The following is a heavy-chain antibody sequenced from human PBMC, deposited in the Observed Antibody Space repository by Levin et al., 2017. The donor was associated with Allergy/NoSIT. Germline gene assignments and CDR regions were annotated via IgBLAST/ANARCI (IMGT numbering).Heavy chain of an antibody. CDR2: IYYSGST. Sequence: PSETLSLTCTVSGGSISSSSYYWGWIRQPPGKGLEWIGSIYYSGSTYYNPSLKSRVTISVDTSKNQFSLKLSSVTAADTAVYYCARAGKRRSFHASHCYTHCGLGHFDYWGQGTLVTVSS. CDR1: GGSISSSSYY. D-gene: IGHD2-2*02. V-gene: IGHV4-39*07. CDR3: ARAGKRRSFHASHCYTHCGLGHFDY. J-gene: IGHJ4*02.